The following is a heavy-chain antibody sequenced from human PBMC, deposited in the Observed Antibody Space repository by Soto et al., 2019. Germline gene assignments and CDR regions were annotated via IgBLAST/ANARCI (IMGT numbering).Heavy chain of an antibody. D-gene: IGHD6-19*01. CDR3: ARHSQLSSGWYNWFDP. Sequence: GESLKISCKGSGYSFTSYWISWVRQMPGKGLEWMGRIDPSDSYTNYSPSFQGHVTISADKSISTAYLQWSSLKASDTAMYYCARHSQLSSGWYNWFDPWGQGTLVTVSS. J-gene: IGHJ5*02. CDR1: GYSFTSYW. CDR2: IDPSDSYT. V-gene: IGHV5-10-1*01.